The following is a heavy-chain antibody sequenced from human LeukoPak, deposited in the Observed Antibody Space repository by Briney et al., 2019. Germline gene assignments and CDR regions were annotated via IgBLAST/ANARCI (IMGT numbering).Heavy chain of an antibody. CDR3: ARQIDYYGSGRLPDY. Sequence: GGSLRLSCAASGFTFSSYSMKWVRPAPGKGLEWVSSIISSSSYIYYADSVKGRFTISRDNAKNSLYLQMNSLRAEDTAVYYCARQIDYYGSGRLPDYWGQGTLVTVSS. CDR1: GFTFSSYS. D-gene: IGHD3-10*01. J-gene: IGHJ4*02. CDR2: IISSSSYI. V-gene: IGHV3-21*01.